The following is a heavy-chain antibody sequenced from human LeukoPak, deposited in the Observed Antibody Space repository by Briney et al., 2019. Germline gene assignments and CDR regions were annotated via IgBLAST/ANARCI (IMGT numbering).Heavy chain of an antibody. J-gene: IGHJ4*02. CDR1: GGSFSGYY. CDR2: INHSGST. Sequence: PSETLSLTCVVYGGSFSGYYWSWIRQPPGKGLEWIGEINHSGSTNYNLSLKSRLTISVDTSKNQFSLKLSSVTAADTAVYFCARRMRTNTWYYFDYWGPGTLVAVSS. CDR3: ARRMRTNTWYYFDY. D-gene: IGHD2-8*01. V-gene: IGHV4-34*01.